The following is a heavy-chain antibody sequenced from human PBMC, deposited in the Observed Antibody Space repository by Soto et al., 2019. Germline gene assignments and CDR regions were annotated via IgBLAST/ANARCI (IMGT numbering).Heavy chain of an antibody. D-gene: IGHD6-13*01. CDR3: ASFRLGYSSSWSTRPFDY. CDR1: GGTFSSYA. CDR2: IIPIFGTA. V-gene: IGHV1-69*12. J-gene: IGHJ4*02. Sequence: QVQPVQSGAEVKKPGSSVKVSCKASGGTFSSYAISWVRQAPGQGLEWMGGIIPIFGTANYAQKFQGRVTITADESTSTAYMELSSLRSEDTAVYYCASFRLGYSSSWSTRPFDYWGQGTLVTVSS.